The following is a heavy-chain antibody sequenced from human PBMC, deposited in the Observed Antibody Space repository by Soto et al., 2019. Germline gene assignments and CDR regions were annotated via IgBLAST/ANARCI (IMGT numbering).Heavy chain of an antibody. Sequence: SETLSLTCTVSGGSISSSSYFWGWIRQPPGKGLEWIGSIYYSGSTYYNPSLKSRVTISVDTSKNQFSLKLSSVSAADTAVYYCARHESSSAVWYYMDVWGKGTTVTVSS. CDR1: GGSISSSSYF. CDR3: ARHESSSAVWYYMDV. J-gene: IGHJ6*03. V-gene: IGHV4-39*01. CDR2: IYYSGST. D-gene: IGHD6-6*01.